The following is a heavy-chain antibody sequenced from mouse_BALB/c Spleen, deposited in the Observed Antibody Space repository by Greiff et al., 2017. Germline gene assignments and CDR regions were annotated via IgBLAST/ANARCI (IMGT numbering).Heavy chain of an antibody. CDR3: ARFYYAMDY. V-gene: IGHV1S56*01. CDR2: IYPGNVNT. CDR1: GYTFTSYY. Sequence: VKLVESGPELVKPGASVRISCKASGYTFTSYYIHWVKQRPGQGLEWIGWIYPGNVNTKYNEKFKGKATLTADKSSSTAYMQLSSLTSEDSAVYFCARFYYAMDYWGQGTSVTVSS. J-gene: IGHJ4*01.